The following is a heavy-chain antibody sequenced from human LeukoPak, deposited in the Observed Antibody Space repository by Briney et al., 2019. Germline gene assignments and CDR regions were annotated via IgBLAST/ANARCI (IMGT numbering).Heavy chain of an antibody. CDR1: GGSISSGDYY. Sequence: PSETLSLTCTVSGGSISSGDYYSSWIRQPPGKGLEWIGYIYYSGSTYYNPSLKSRVTISVDTSKNQFSLKLSSVTAADTAVYYCARGGDYYDSSGHRDAFDIWGQGTMVTVSS. CDR2: IYYSGST. V-gene: IGHV4-30-4*01. J-gene: IGHJ3*02. CDR3: ARGGDYYDSSGHRDAFDI. D-gene: IGHD3-22*01.